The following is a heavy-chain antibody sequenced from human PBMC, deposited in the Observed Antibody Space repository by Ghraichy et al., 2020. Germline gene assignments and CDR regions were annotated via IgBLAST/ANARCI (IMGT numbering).Heavy chain of an antibody. CDR3: ARLEISSGWDYFDY. V-gene: IGHV4-59*01. J-gene: IGHJ4*02. CDR2: IYYSGST. CDR1: GGSISSYY. D-gene: IGHD6-19*01. Sequence: GSLRLSCTVSGGSISSYYWSWIRQPPGKGLEWIGYIYYSGSTNYNPSLKSRVTISVDTSKNQFSLKLSSVTAADTAVYYCARLEISSGWDYFDYWGQGTLVTVSS.